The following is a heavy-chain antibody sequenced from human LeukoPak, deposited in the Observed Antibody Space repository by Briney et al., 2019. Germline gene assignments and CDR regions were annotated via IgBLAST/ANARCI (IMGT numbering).Heavy chain of an antibody. D-gene: IGHD5-18*01. V-gene: IGHV3-73*01. CDR1: GFTFSGSA. Sequence: GGSLRLPCAASGFTFSGSAMHWVRQASGKGLEWVGRIRSKANSYATAYAASVKGRFTISRDDSKNTAYLQMNSLRAEDTAVYYCARGGLGVYSYGPRDYFDYWGQGALVTVSS. CDR2: IRSKANSYAT. J-gene: IGHJ4*02. CDR3: ARGGLGVYSYGPRDYFDY.